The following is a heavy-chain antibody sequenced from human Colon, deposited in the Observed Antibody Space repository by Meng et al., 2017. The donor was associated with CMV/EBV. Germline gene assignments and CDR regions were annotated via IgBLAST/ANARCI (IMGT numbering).Heavy chain of an antibody. V-gene: IGHV3-7*01. Sequence: GGSLRLSCVASGFTLINYWMTWVRQAPGKGLEWVASMKQDGSESYYVDSVKGRFTISRDNAKNSLHLNLYSPRAEDTAVYYCVRDGYSWSPAQSGADHWGRGTLVTVSS. D-gene: IGHD1-26*01. CDR3: VRDGYSWSPAQSGADH. CDR2: MKQDGSES. J-gene: IGHJ4*02. CDR1: GFTLINYW.